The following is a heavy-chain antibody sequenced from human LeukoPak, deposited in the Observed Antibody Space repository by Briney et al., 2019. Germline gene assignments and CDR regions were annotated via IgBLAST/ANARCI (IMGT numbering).Heavy chain of an antibody. CDR3: AKAVYSSSWYLPRFDY. CDR2: ISGSGGST. D-gene: IGHD6-13*01. J-gene: IGHJ4*02. Sequence: GGSLRLSCAASGFTFSSYAMSWVRQAPGKGLDWVSAISGSGGSTYYADSVKGRFTISRDNSKNTLYLQMNSLRAEDTAVYYCAKAVYSSSWYLPRFDYWGQGTLVTVSS. V-gene: IGHV3-23*01. CDR1: GFTFSSYA.